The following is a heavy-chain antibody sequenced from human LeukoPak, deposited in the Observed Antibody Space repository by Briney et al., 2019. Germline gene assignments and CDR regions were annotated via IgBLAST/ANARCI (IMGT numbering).Heavy chain of an antibody. CDR2: IRYDGTNK. J-gene: IGHJ4*02. Sequence: GGSLRLSCEVSGIIFSGYGIHWVRQAPGKGLEWVAFIRYDGTNKYYADSVKGRFTISRDNSNNTLYLQMNSLRVEDTAVYYCAKVGSGWYGVDYRGQGTLVTVSS. D-gene: IGHD6-19*01. V-gene: IGHV3-30*02. CDR3: AKVGSGWYGVDY. CDR1: GIIFSGYG.